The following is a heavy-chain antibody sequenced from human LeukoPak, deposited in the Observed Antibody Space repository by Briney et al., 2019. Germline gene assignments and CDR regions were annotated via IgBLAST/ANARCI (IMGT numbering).Heavy chain of an antibody. J-gene: IGHJ6*02. Sequence: PGGSLRLSCAASGFTFSDYYMSWIRQAPGKGLEWVSYISSSGSTIYYADSVKGRFTISRDNAKNSLYLQMNSLRAEDTAVYYCARDPNQQLVPMDVWGQGTTVTVSS. CDR3: ARDPNQQLVPMDV. CDR1: GFTFSDYY. D-gene: IGHD6-13*01. CDR2: ISSSGSTI. V-gene: IGHV3-11*04.